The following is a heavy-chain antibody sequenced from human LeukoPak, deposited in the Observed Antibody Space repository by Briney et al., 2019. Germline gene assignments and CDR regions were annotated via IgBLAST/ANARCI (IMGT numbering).Heavy chain of an antibody. CDR1: GGSVSSSDYY. Sequence: TASETLSLTCTVSGGSVSSSDYYWSWIRQPPGKGLEWIGYIYYSRSTYYSPSLKSRVTISVDMSKNQFSLKLSSVTAADTAVYYCARSTMVRAEVVYFDYWGQGTLVTVSS. J-gene: IGHJ4*02. D-gene: IGHD3-10*01. CDR2: IYYSRST. CDR3: ARSTMVRAEVVYFDY. V-gene: IGHV4-30-4*01.